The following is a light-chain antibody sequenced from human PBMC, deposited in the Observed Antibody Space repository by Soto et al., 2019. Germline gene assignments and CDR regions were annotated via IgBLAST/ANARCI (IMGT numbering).Light chain of an antibody. CDR2: EVS. V-gene: IGLV2-14*01. CDR1: NSDIGTYNS. CDR3: SSYRSSSTYV. Sequence: QSVLTQPASVSGSPGQSITISCTGTNSDIGTYNSVSWYQHHPGKAPKLMICEVSNRPSGVSNRFSGSKSGNTASLSISGLQAEDEAAYYCSSYRSSSTYVFGTGTKVTVL. J-gene: IGLJ1*01.